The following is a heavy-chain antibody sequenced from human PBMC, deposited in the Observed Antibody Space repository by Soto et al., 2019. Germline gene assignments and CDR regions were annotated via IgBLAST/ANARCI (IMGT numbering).Heavy chain of an antibody. Sequence: VQLVESAGGLVKPGGSLRLSCVASGFSFNEAWMNWVRQAPGEGLEWGGRIKTSAGGGATDYAAPVQGRFTISRDDSKNALYLHMNSLRTEDTAIYYCTTGSVEGIWGQGTTVTVSS. V-gene: IGHV3-15*07. D-gene: IGHD2-15*01. J-gene: IGHJ6*02. CDR3: TTGSVEGI. CDR2: IKTSAGGGAT. CDR1: GFSFNEAW.